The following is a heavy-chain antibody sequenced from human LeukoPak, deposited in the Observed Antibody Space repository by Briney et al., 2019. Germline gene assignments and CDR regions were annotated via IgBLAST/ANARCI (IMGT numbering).Heavy chain of an antibody. CDR2: ISSNGGIT. CDR3: ARGNTLTGYSPY. D-gene: IGHD3-9*01. Sequence: PGGSLRLSCAASGFTFSSSAMHWVRQAPGKGLEYVSGISSNGGITYYANSMKGRFNISRDNSKNTLFLQMGSLRAEDMAVYYCARGNTLTGYSPYWGQGTLVTVSS. CDR1: GFTFSSSA. V-gene: IGHV3-64*01. J-gene: IGHJ4*02.